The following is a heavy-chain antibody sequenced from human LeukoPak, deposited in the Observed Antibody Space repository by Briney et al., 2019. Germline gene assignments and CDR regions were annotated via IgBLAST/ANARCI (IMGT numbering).Heavy chain of an antibody. J-gene: IGHJ5*02. V-gene: IGHV4-30-2*01. CDR2: IYHSGST. CDR3: ARVDYDILTGYNWFDP. D-gene: IGHD3-9*01. Sequence: SETLSLTCTVSGGSISSGGYSWSWIRQPPGKGLEWIGYIYHSGSTYYNPSLKSRITISVDTSKNQFSLKLSSVTAADTAVYYCARVDYDILTGYNWFDPWGQGTLVTVSS. CDR1: GGSISSGGYS.